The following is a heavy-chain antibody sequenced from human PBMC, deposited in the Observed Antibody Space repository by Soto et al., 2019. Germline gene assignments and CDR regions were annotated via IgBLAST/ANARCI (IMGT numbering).Heavy chain of an antibody. D-gene: IGHD5-18*01. J-gene: IGHJ4*02. Sequence: QAHLVESGGGVVQPGRSLRLSCAASGFTFSSYGMHWVRQAPGTGLEWVAVISYDGGRQHYADSVKGRFTISRDNSKNMVLLQMNSLRAEDTAVYSCVSDLGYGHASVPYSWGQGTLVSVSS. CDR3: VSDLGYGHASVPYS. CDR1: GFTFSSYG. CDR2: ISYDGGRQ. V-gene: IGHV3-30*03.